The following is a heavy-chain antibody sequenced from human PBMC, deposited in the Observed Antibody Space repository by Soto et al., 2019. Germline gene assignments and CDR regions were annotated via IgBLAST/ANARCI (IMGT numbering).Heavy chain of an antibody. CDR2: MNPNSGNT. D-gene: IGHD2-8*01. Sequence: QVQLVQSGAEVKKPGASVKVSCKASGYTFTSYDINWVRQATGQGLEWMGWMNPNSGNTGYAQKFQGRVTMTRNTSISTDYMELSSLRSEDTAVYYCARFYSAYGVVDYWGQGTLVTVSS. CDR1: GYTFTSYD. CDR3: ARFYSAYGVVDY. J-gene: IGHJ4*02. V-gene: IGHV1-8*01.